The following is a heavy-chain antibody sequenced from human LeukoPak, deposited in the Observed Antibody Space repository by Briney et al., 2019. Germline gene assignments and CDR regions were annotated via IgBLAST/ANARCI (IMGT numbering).Heavy chain of an antibody. D-gene: IGHD1-26*01. CDR1: GYIFTDYY. V-gene: IGHV1/OR15-1*04. CDR2: INPNSGGT. Sequence: ASVKVSCKASGYIFTDYYMHWVRQAPGQELGWMGRINPNSGGTNYAQKFQGRVTMTRDMSTSTVYMELSSLRSEDTAVYYCAREYSGSYYSWFDPWGQGTLVTVSS. J-gene: IGHJ5*02. CDR3: AREYSGSYYSWFDP.